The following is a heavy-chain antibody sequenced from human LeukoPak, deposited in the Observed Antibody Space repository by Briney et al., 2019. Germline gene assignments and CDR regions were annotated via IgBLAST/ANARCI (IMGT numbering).Heavy chain of an antibody. CDR1: GYTFTGYY. Sequence: LRASVKVSCKASGYTFTGYYMHWVRQAPGQGLEWMGGIIPIFGTANYAQKFQGRVTITADKSTSTAYMELSSLRSEDTAVYYCARDVIAAGTYWFDPWGQGTLVTVSS. CDR2: IIPIFGTA. D-gene: IGHD6-13*01. J-gene: IGHJ5*02. CDR3: ARDVIAAGTYWFDP. V-gene: IGHV1-69*06.